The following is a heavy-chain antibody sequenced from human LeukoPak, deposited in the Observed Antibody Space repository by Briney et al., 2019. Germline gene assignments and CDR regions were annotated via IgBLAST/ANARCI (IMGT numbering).Heavy chain of an antibody. J-gene: IGHJ4*02. V-gene: IGHV1-2*06. CDR1: GYTFTDYY. Sequence: ASVKVSCKASGYTFTDYYMHWVRQAPGQRFEWMGRINPNTGGTNYAQKFQGRVTMTRDTSMSTGFMELKSLGSDDTAVYYCARSRISAPVDYWGQGTLVTVSS. CDR2: INPNTGGT. CDR3: ARSRISAPVDY. D-gene: IGHD6-6*01.